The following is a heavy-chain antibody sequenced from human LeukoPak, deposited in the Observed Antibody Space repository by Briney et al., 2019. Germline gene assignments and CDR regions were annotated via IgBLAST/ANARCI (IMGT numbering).Heavy chain of an antibody. Sequence: PSQTLSLTCTVSGGSVSSGNYYWSWIRQPPGKGLEWIGYISYSGSTNYNPSLKSRVTISVDTSKNRFPLRLSSVTAADTAVYYCARGGPSLGVDYWGQGTLVTVSS. CDR1: GGSVSSGNYY. J-gene: IGHJ4*02. D-gene: IGHD5/OR15-5a*01. CDR2: ISYSGST. CDR3: ARGGPSLGVDY. V-gene: IGHV4-61*01.